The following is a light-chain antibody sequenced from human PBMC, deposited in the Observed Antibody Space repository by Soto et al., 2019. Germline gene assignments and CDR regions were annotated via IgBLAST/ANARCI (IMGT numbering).Light chain of an antibody. J-gene: IGKJ1*01. CDR3: QHYNQAAWT. Sequence: VQMTQSPSSLSAYVGDRVTITCRASQDVYTCLAWYRQRPGRAPELLIYDASTLQAGVPSRFSGDGFGTHFSLTIRSLQPEDVATYYCQHYNQAAWTFGQGKKG. V-gene: IGKV1-27*01. CDR1: QDVYTC. CDR2: DAS.